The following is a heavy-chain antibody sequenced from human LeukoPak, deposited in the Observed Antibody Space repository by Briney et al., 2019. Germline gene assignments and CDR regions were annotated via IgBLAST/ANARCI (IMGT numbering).Heavy chain of an antibody. J-gene: IGHJ5*02. CDR2: IYHSGST. CDR3: AREQGSNKEGDVRWFDP. CDR1: GYSISSGYY. V-gene: IGHV4-38-2*02. Sequence: SETLSLTCTVSGYSISSGYYWGWIRQPPGKGLEWIGSIYHSGSTYYNPSLKSRVTISVDTSKNQFSLKLSSVTAAGTAVYYCAREQGSNKEGDVRWFDPWGQGTLVTVSS. D-gene: IGHD4-23*01.